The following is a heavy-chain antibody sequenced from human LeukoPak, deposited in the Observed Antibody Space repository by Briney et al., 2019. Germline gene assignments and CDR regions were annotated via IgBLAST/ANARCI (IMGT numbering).Heavy chain of an antibody. V-gene: IGHV3-21*04. CDR2: ISSSSTYI. D-gene: IGHD3-10*01. CDR1: GFTLSNAW. CDR3: AKDKVFGGELDY. Sequence: GGSLRLSCAASGFTLSNAWMNWVRQAPGKGLEWVSSISSSSTYIYYADSVKGRFTISRDNAKNSLYLQMNSLRPEDTALYYCAKDKVFGGELDYWGQGTLVAVSS. J-gene: IGHJ4*02.